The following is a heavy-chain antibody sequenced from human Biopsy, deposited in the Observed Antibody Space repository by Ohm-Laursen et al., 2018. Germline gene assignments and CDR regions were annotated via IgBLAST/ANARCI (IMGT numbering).Heavy chain of an antibody. D-gene: IGHD2/OR15-2a*01. CDR2: TYYSGST. V-gene: IGHV4-59*01. J-gene: IGHJ6*02. CDR3: ARATNSTGWPYYYFYGMDV. CDR1: GGSISSDY. Sequence: SETLSLTCTVSGGSISSDYWSWIRRTPGKGLEWIGYTYYSGSTNYNPSLKSRVTISVDTSKNQFSLRLNSVTAADTAVYYCARATNSTGWPYYYFYGMDVWGQGTTVTVSS.